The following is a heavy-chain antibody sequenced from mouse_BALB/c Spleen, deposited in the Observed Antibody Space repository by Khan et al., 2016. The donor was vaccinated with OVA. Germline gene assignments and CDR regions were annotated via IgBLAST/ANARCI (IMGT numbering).Heavy chain of an antibody. CDR1: GYTLTSYW. D-gene: IGHD2-1*01. J-gene: IGHJ2*01. Sequence: QVQLQQPGAELVNPGASVNLSCKASGYTLTSYWMHWVKQRPGQGLEWIGDINPSNGRTNYNEKFKSKATLTVDKSSSTAYMQLSRPTSEDSAVYYCARLLMNFDYWGQGTTLTVSS. CDR2: INPSNGRT. CDR3: ARLLMNFDY. V-gene: IGHV1S81*02.